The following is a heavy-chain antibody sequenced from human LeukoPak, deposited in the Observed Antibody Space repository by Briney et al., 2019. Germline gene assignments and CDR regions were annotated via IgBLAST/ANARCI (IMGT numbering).Heavy chain of an antibody. CDR2: ISGSGGST. CDR3: AKDQFSSSNNWFDP. CDR1: GFTFSSYA. Sequence: QSGGSLRLSCAASGFTFSSYAMSWVRQAPGKGLEWVSAISGSGGSTYYADSVKGRFTISRDNSKNTLYLQMNSLRAEDTAVYYCAKDQFSSSNNWFDPWGQGTLVTVSS. V-gene: IGHV3-23*01. J-gene: IGHJ5*02. D-gene: IGHD6-6*01.